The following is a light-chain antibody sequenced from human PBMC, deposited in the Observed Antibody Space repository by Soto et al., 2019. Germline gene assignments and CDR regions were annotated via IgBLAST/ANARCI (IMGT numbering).Light chain of an antibody. J-gene: IGKJ3*01. V-gene: IGKV1-39*01. Sequence: DIPMTQSPSSLSASVGDRVTITCRASQSISKYLNWYQQKPGKAPKLLIYAASSLQGGVPSRFSGSRSGTDFTLTITDLQPEDFATYYCLQSYTSLFTFGPGTRVDIK. CDR2: AAS. CDR3: LQSYTSLFT. CDR1: QSISKY.